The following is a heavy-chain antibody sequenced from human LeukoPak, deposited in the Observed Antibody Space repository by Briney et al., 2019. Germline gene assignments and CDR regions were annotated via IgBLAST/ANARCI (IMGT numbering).Heavy chain of an antibody. Sequence: PGGSLRLSCAASGFTFSSYWMHWVRQAPGKGLVWVSRINSDGSSTSYADPVKGRFTISSDNAKNSLYLQMNSLRAEDTAVYYCAELGITMIGGVWGKGTTVTISS. CDR3: AELGITMIGGV. D-gene: IGHD3-10*02. CDR1: GFTFSSYW. J-gene: IGHJ6*04. V-gene: IGHV3-74*01. CDR2: INSDGSST.